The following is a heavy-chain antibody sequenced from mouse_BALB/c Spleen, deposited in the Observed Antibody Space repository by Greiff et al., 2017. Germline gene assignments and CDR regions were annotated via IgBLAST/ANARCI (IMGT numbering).Heavy chain of an antibody. CDR1: GYTFTSYV. Sequence: VQLQQSGPELVKPGASVKMSCKASGYTFTSYVMHWVKQKPGQGLEWIGYINPYNDGTKYNEKFKGKATLTSDKSSSTAYMELSSLTSEDSAVYYCARSGAYDYDGFAYWGQGTLVTVSA. CDR3: ARSGAYDYDGFAY. J-gene: IGHJ3*01. V-gene: IGHV1-14*01. CDR2: INPYNDGT. D-gene: IGHD2-4*01.